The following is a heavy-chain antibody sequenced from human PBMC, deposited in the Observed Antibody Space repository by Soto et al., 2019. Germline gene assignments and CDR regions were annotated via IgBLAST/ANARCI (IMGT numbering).Heavy chain of an antibody. Sequence: ASVKVSCKASGFTFTSSAMQWVRQARGQRLEWIGWIVVGSGNTNYAQKSQERVTITRDMSTSTAYMELSSLRSEDTAVYYCAAARAGDILTGYGLGWFDPWGQGTLVTVSS. CDR1: GFTFTSSA. V-gene: IGHV1-58*02. CDR2: IVVGSGNT. J-gene: IGHJ5*02. CDR3: AAARAGDILTGYGLGWFDP. D-gene: IGHD3-9*01.